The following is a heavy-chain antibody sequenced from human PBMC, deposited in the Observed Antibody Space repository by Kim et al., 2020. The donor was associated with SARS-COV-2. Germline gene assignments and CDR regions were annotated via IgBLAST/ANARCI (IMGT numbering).Heavy chain of an antibody. CDR2: ISAYNGNT. CDR1: GYTFTSYG. J-gene: IGHJ4*02. Sequence: ASVKVSCKASGYTFTSYGISWVRQAPGQGLEWMGWISAYNGNTNYAQKLQGRVTMTTDTSTSTAYMELRSLRSDDTAVYYCARVPYYYDSSGYYPVSYFDYWGQGTLVTVSS. D-gene: IGHD3-22*01. CDR3: ARVPYYYDSSGYYPVSYFDY. V-gene: IGHV1-18*01.